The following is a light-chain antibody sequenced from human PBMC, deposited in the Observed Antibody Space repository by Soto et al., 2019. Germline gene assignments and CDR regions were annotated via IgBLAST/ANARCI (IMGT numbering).Light chain of an antibody. CDR2: QAS. V-gene: IGKV1-5*03. CDR3: QQYEIYYT. Sequence: DIQMTQSPSTLYASVGDRVTITCRASQTISNRLAWYQLKPGKAPKLLIYQASTLESGAPSRFSGSGSGTEFTLTISSLQPDDFATYSCQQYEIYYTFGQGTKVDIK. J-gene: IGKJ1*01. CDR1: QTISNR.